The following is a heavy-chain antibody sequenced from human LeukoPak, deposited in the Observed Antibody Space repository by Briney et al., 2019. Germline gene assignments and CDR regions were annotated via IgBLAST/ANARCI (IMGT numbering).Heavy chain of an antibody. CDR1: GFPFSSYA. V-gene: IGHV3-64*04. CDR2: ISDSGGST. D-gene: IGHD4-17*01. Sequence: GGSLRLSCSASGFPFSSYAMHWVRQAPGKGLEYVSAISDSGGSTYYADSVKGRFTISRDNSKNTLYLQMNNLRAEDTAVYYCARGLTTVDYWGQGTLVTVSS. J-gene: IGHJ4*02. CDR3: ARGLTTVDY.